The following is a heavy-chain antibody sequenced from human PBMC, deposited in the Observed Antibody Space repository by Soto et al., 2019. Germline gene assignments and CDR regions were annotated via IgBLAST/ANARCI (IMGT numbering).Heavy chain of an antibody. V-gene: IGHV3-11*01. D-gene: IGHD3-22*01. CDR2: ISSRGDII. CDR3: ARDLGYYDSSGYFDY. Sequence: PGGSLRLSCAVSGFIFSDYYMSWIRQAPGKGLEWVSYISSRGDIIYYADSVKGRFTISRDNAKNSLYLQMNSLRAEDTAVYYCARDLGYYDSSGYFDYWGQGTLLTVSA. J-gene: IGHJ4*02. CDR1: GFIFSDYY.